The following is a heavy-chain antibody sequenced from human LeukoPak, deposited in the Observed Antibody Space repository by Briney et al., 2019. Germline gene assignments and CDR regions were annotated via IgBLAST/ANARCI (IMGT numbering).Heavy chain of an antibody. Sequence: PSETLSLTCTVSGGSISSHYWSWIRQPPGKGLEWIGYIYYSGSTNYNPSLKSRVTISVDTSKNQFSLKLSSVTAADTAVYYCARDGLGYCTNGVCYTAYYFDYWGQGTLVTVSS. CDR1: GGSISSHY. V-gene: IGHV4-59*11. CDR3: ARDGLGYCTNGVCYTAYYFDY. J-gene: IGHJ4*02. CDR2: IYYSGST. D-gene: IGHD2-8*01.